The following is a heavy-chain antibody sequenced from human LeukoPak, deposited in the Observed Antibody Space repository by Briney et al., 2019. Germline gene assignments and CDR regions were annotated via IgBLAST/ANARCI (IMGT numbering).Heavy chain of an antibody. CDR2: ITTSDGNT. V-gene: IGHV3-23*01. CDR3: AKDGGLWVSAHWGDS. Sequence: GGSLRLSRAASGFTFSSYTMSWVRQAPGKGLEWVSTITTSDGNTYYADSVKGRFTVSRDNSKNTLYLQMNSLRAEDTAVYYCAKDGGLWVSAHWGDSWGRGTLVTVSS. D-gene: IGHD7-27*01. CDR1: GFTFSSYT. J-gene: IGHJ4*02.